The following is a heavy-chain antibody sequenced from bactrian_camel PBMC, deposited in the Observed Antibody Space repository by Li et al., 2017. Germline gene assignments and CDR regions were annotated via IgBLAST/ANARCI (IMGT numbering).Heavy chain of an antibody. D-gene: IGHD2*01. Sequence: HVQLVESGGGSVQAGGSLKLTCSASGYILPTCEMGWYRQAPGKERELVAMDKGDGSISYGYSVKGRFTISKDYGKKTLYLQMNSPKPEDTAMYYCAVRPGYKCYYPNPMQFKSWGQGTQVTVS. J-gene: IGHJ4*01. V-gene: IGHV3S53*01. CDR3: AVRPGYKCYYPNPMQFKS. CDR2: DKGDGSI. CDR1: GYILPTCE.